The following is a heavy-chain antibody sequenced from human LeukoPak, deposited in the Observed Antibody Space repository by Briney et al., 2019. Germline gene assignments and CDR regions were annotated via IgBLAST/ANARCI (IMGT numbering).Heavy chain of an antibody. J-gene: IGHJ4*02. D-gene: IGHD5-12*01. CDR1: GGSVTSDNYY. CDR3: ARDSGQHNGYDWSH. Sequence: SETLSLTCTVSGGSVTSDNYYWGWIRQPPGKGLEFIGSIYFARTTHYTPSLKSRVTISIDTSTNQFSLMLTSMTAADTAVYYCARDSGQHNGYDWSHWGQGALVTVSS. CDR2: IYFARTT. V-gene: IGHV4-39*07.